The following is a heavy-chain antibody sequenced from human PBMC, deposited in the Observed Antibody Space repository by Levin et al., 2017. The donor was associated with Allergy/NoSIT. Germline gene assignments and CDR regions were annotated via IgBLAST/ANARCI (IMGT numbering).Heavy chain of an antibody. CDR3: ARFQDYTSGYGAQYFDV. Sequence: PSETLSLTCTVSGGSISSEYWSWIRQPPGKGLEWLGFIYYSGSTKYNPSLKSPITISLDTSRTRFSLTMRSVTAADTAVYYCARFQDYTSGYGAQYFDVWGQGAMVTVSS. J-gene: IGHJ3*01. V-gene: IGHV4-59*01. CDR2: IYYSGST. D-gene: IGHD3-22*01. CDR1: GGSISSEY.